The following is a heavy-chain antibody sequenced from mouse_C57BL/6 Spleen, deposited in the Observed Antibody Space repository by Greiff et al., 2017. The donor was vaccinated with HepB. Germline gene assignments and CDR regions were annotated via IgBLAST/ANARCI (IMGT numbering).Heavy chain of an antibody. D-gene: IGHD2-4*01. V-gene: IGHV10-1*01. CDR1: GFSFNNYA. CDR3: AREDYDGRFAY. J-gene: IGHJ3*01. Sequence: EVKLVESGGGLVQPKGSLKLSCAASGFSFNNYAMHWVRQAPGKGLEWVARIRSKSNNYATYYADSGKDRFSISRDDYDSMLYLQMNNLKTKDTSMYYCAREDYDGRFAYWGQGTLVTVSA. CDR2: IRSKSNNYAT.